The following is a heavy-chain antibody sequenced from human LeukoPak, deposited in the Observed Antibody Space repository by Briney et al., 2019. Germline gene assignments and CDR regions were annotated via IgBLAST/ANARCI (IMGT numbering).Heavy chain of an antibody. V-gene: IGHV1-46*01. CDR2: INPSGGST. CDR1: GYTFTSYY. J-gene: IGHJ3*02. D-gene: IGHD3-22*01. CDR3: ASSSSGYSKGYAFDI. Sequence: ASVKVSCKASGYTFTSYYMHWVRQAPGQGLEWMGIINPSGGSTSYAQKFQGRVTMTRDTSTSTVYMELSSLRSEDTAVYYCASSSSGYSKGYAFDIWGQGTMVTVSS.